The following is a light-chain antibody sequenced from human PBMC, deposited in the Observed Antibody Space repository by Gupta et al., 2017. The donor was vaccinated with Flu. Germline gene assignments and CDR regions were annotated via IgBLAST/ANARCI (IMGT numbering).Light chain of an antibody. CDR2: EVI. J-gene: IGLJ3*02. CDR1: RSDIVSYHR. Sequence: QSALTQPASVSGSPGQSITIPCPGRRSDIVSYHRVSWYQQSPGTAPKLLISEVINRPSGVPDRFSGSKSGNTASLRIFGLQPEDEADYYCSSFTSINTWVFGGGTKLTVL. V-gene: IGLV2-18*02. CDR3: SSFTSINTWV.